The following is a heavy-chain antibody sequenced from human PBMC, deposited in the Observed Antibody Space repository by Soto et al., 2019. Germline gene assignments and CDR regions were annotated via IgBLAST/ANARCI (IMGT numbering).Heavy chain of an antibody. V-gene: IGHV1-8*01. J-gene: IGHJ3*01. D-gene: IGHD2-15*01. CDR3: ARECSGPNCPHDAFDL. CDR1: GYTFTSFD. Sequence: QVQLVQSGADVKKPGASVKVSCKASGYTFTSFDINWVRQAPGQGLEWPGWMNAQNGNSGSAQKFQGRVTMTRATSIDTAYMELSSLRSEDTAIYYCARECSGPNCPHDAFDLWGQGTLVTVSS. CDR2: MNAQNGNS.